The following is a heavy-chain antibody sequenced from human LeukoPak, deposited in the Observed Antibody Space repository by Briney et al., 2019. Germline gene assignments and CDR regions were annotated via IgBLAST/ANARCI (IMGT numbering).Heavy chain of an antibody. CDR2: IYSSGST. D-gene: IGHD3-3*01. Sequence: SEALSLTCTVSGGSISSYYWSWIRQPPGKGLEWIGYIYSSGSTYYNPSLKSRVTISVDRSKNQFSLKLSSVTAADTAVYYCARGSYYDFWSGYSTSDAFDIWGQGTMVTVSS. J-gene: IGHJ3*02. V-gene: IGHV4-59*12. CDR1: GGSISSYY. CDR3: ARGSYYDFWSGYSTSDAFDI.